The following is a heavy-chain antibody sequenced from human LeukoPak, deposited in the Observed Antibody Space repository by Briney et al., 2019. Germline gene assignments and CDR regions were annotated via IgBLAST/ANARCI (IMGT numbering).Heavy chain of an antibody. CDR3: ARDQRIAAAGTRVDY. CDR1: GYTXTSYG. J-gene: IGHJ4*02. V-gene: IGHV1-18*01. D-gene: IGHD6-13*01. Sequence: ASVTVSCKASGYTXTSYGISWVRQAPGQGLEWMGWISAYNGNTNYAQKLQGRVTMTTDTSTSTAYMELRSLRSADTAVYYCARDQRIAAAGTRVDYWGQGTLVTVSS. CDR2: ISAYNGNT.